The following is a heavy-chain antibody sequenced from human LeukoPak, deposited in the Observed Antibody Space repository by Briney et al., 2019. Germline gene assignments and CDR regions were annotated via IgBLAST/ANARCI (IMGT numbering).Heavy chain of an antibody. CDR1: GFTFSSYE. CDR2: ISSSGSTI. J-gene: IGHJ4*02. V-gene: IGHV3-48*03. CDR3: ARDFANSVYD. D-gene: IGHD5/OR15-5a*01. Sequence: GGSLRLSCAASGFTFSSYEMNWVRQAPGKGLEWVSYISSSGSTIYYADSVKGRFTISRDNAKNSLYLQMNSLRVEDTALYYCARDFANSVYDWGQGTLVTVSS.